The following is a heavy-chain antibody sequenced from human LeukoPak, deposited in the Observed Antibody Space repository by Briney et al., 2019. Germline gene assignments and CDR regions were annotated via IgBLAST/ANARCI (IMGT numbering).Heavy chain of an antibody. CDR3: ARDERFCNGDNHYPDLGY. D-gene: IGHD2-15*01. CDR2: INPNTGAT. V-gene: IGHV1-2*02. CDR1: GYTFTSYY. Sequence: ASVKVSCKASGYTFTSYYMFWVRQAPGQGLEWMGWINPNTGATKYAQNFQGRVTLTRDTSIRTTFMELSSLRSDDTAFYYCARDERFCNGDNHYPDLGYWGQGTLVTVS. J-gene: IGHJ4*02.